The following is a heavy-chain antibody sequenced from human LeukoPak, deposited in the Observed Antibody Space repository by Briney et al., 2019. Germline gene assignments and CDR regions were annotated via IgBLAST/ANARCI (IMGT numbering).Heavy chain of an antibody. CDR2: INPNGGRT. Sequence: ASVKVSCKASDNTFTNYYMHWVRQAPGQGLEWLGLINPNGGRTSYAQNFQGRVTMTRDTSTTTVNLELSSLRSEDTAVYYCARDGPIKWGQGTLVTVSS. CDR3: ARDGPIK. J-gene: IGHJ4*02. CDR1: DNTFTNYY. V-gene: IGHV1-46*01. D-gene: IGHD5-24*01.